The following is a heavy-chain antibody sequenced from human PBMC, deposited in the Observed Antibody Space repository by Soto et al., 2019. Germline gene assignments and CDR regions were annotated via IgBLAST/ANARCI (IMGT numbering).Heavy chain of an antibody. Sequence: AETLSLTCAVYGGSFSGYYWSWIRKPQGKGLEWIGEINHSGSTNYNPSLKSRVTISVDTSKNQFSLKLSSVTAADTAVYYCEAGTTPWDYYYYGMDVWGQGTTVT. CDR3: EAGTTPWDYYYYGMDV. J-gene: IGHJ6*02. CDR2: INHSGST. D-gene: IGHD1-7*01. V-gene: IGHV4-34*01. CDR1: GGSFSGYY.